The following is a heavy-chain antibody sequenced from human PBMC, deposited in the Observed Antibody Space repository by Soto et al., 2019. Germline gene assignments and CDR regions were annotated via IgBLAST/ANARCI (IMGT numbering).Heavy chain of an antibody. CDR2: INPNSGGT. V-gene: IGHV1-2*04. D-gene: IGHD3-10*01. Sequence: QVSCQAAGYTFTRDYIPRGRPAPGQGLEWMGWINPNSGGTNYAQKFQGWVTMTRDTSISTAYMELSRLRSDDTAVYYCARDARGDEAPMDYWGQGTLVTVSS. J-gene: IGHJ4*02. CDR3: ARDARGDEAPMDY. CDR1: GYTFTRDY.